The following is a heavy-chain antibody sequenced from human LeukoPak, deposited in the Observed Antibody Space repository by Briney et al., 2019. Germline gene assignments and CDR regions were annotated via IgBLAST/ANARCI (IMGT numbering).Heavy chain of an antibody. V-gene: IGHV4-59*01. Sequence: SETLSLTCTVSGASISSYYWSWIRQPPGNGPEWIAYIYYSGSTNYNPSFKSRVTISADTSKNQFSLKVSSATAADTAVYYCARGPHSGSYYFDYWGQGTLVTVSS. D-gene: IGHD1-26*01. CDR3: ARGPHSGSYYFDY. J-gene: IGHJ4*02. CDR1: GASISSYY. CDR2: IYYSGST.